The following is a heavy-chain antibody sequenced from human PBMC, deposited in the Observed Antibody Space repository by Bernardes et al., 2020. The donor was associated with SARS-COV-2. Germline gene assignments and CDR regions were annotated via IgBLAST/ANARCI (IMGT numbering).Heavy chain of an antibody. CDR2: FDPEHRKT. J-gene: IGHJ5*02. V-gene: IGHV1-24*01. Sequence: ASVKVSCKVSGYTLTEFSMHWVRQAPGQGLEWLGGFDPEHRKTLYAQKFQGRVTMTEDTSTDTAYMELRSLSSEDTAVYYCARSLPASAYCGGDCYNNWFDPWGQGTLVTVSS. CDR1: GYTLTEFS. CDR3: ARSLPASAYCGGDCYNNWFDP. D-gene: IGHD2-21*02.